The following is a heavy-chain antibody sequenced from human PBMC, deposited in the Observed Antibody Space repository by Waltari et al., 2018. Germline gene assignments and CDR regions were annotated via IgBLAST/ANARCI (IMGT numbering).Heavy chain of an antibody. J-gene: IGHJ5*02. V-gene: IGHV4-39*07. CDR3: ARGYCSSTSPCWFDP. Sequence: QLQLQESGPGLVKPSETLSLTCTVPGGSISSSSYYWGWIRQPPGKGLEWIGSIYYRGSTFYNPSLKRRVTISVDTSKNQFSLKLRSVTAADTAVYYCARGYCSSTSPCWFDPWGQGTLVTVSS. CDR2: IYYRGST. D-gene: IGHD2-2*01. CDR1: GGSISSSSYY.